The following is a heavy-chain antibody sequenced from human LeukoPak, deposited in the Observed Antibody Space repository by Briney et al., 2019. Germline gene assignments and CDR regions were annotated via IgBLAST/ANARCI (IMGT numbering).Heavy chain of an antibody. V-gene: IGHV1-69*13. J-gene: IGHJ6*03. Sequence: VASVKVSCKASGGTFSSYAISWVRQAPGQGLEWMGGIIPIFGTANYAQKFQGRVTITADESTSTAYMELSSLRSEDTAVYYCARGKRITMVRGVPNSDYYYYYMDVWGKGTTVTISS. CDR1: GGTFSSYA. D-gene: IGHD3-10*01. CDR2: IIPIFGTA. CDR3: ARGKRITMVRGVPNSDYYYYYMDV.